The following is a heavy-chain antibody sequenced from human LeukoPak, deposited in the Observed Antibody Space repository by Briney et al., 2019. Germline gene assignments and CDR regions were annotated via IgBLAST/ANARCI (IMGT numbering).Heavy chain of an antibody. J-gene: IGHJ4*02. Sequence: GGSLRLSCAASGFTFSSNSMNWVRQAPGKGLEWVSYISGGSTSIYYGDSVKGRFTISRDNAKNSLYLQMNSLRVEDTAVYYCARDGAATGPDFDYWGQGTLVTVSS. CDR1: GFTFSSNS. D-gene: IGHD6-13*01. CDR3: ARDGAATGPDFDY. V-gene: IGHV3-48*01. CDR2: ISGGSTSI.